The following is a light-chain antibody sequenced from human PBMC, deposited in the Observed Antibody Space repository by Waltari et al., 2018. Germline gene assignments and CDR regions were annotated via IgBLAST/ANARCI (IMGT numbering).Light chain of an antibody. CDR2: KAT. Sequence: DIQMTQSPSTLSASVGDRVTITCRASQSISRCLDWYQHKPGKPPNLLFYKATSLESGVPSRFRGSGSGTEFNRTSSSLQPDDFATYYGQQSNTVSRTFGQGTKVE. V-gene: IGKV1-5*03. CDR1: QSISRC. J-gene: IGKJ1*01. CDR3: QQSNTVSRT.